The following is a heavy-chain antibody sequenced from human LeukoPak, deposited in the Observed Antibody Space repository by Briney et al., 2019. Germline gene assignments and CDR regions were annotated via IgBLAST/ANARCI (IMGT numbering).Heavy chain of an antibody. CDR1: GFTFSSYW. Sequence: GGSLRLSCAASGFTFSSYWMSWVRQAPGKGLEWVANIKQDGSEKYYVDSVKGRFTISRDNAKNSLYLQMNSLRAEDTAVYYCAKDRAWYGDSFDYWGQGTLVTVSS. CDR2: IKQDGSEK. J-gene: IGHJ4*02. CDR3: AKDRAWYGDSFDY. D-gene: IGHD4-17*01. V-gene: IGHV3-7*01.